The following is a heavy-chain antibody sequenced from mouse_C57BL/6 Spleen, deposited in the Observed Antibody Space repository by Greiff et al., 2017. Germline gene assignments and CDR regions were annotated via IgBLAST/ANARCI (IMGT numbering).Heavy chain of an antibody. D-gene: IGHD1-1*01. CDR2: ISGGGGNT. CDR1: GFTFSSYT. V-gene: IGHV5-9*01. Sequence: DVQLVESGGGLVKPGGSLKLSCAASGFTFSSYTMSWVRQTPEKRLEWVANISGGGGNTYYPDSVKGRFTNSRDNAKITLYLQMSSLRSEDTALYYCARRAVVATKAWFAYWGQGTLVTVSA. J-gene: IGHJ3*01. CDR3: ARRAVVATKAWFAY.